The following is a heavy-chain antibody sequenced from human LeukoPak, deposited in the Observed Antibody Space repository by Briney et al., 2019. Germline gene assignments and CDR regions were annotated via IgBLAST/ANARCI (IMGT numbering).Heavy chain of an antibody. CDR2: IYYSGST. V-gene: IGHV4-59*01. D-gene: IGHD3-16*01. CDR1: GGSISSYY. CDR3: ARAARLSYYYYYYMDV. Sequence: PSETLSLTCAVSGGSISSYYWSWIRQPPGKGLEWIGYIYYSGSTNYNPSLKSRVTISVDTSKNQFSLKLSSVPAADTAVYYCARAARLSYYYYYYMDVWGKGTTVTVSS. J-gene: IGHJ6*03.